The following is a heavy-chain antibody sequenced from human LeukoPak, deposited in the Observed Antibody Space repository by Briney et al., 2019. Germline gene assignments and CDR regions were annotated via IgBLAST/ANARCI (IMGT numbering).Heavy chain of an antibody. J-gene: IGHJ4*02. D-gene: IGHD6-25*01. CDR1: GFTFSNYA. CDR3: AKNSGYSWQYFFDY. V-gene: IGHV3-23*01. CDR2: ISGGGGPT. Sequence: PGGSLRLSCAASGFTFSNYAMSWVRQAPGKGLEWVSAISGGGGPTYYADSVKGRFTITRDNSKNTLYQQMNSLRAADAAVYFCAKNSGYSWQYFFDYWGQGTLVTVSS.